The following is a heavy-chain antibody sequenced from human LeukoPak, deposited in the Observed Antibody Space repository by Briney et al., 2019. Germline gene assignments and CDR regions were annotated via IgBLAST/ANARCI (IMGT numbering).Heavy chain of an antibody. CDR3: ARGLLYSSSFPY. Sequence: ASVKVSCKASGYTFTSYDINWVRQATGQGLEWMGWMNPNSGNTGYAQKFQGRVTITRNTSISTAYMGLSSLRSEDTAVYYCARGLLYSSSFPYWGQETLVTVSS. J-gene: IGHJ4*02. V-gene: IGHV1-8*03. CDR1: GYTFTSYD. D-gene: IGHD6-6*01. CDR2: MNPNSGNT.